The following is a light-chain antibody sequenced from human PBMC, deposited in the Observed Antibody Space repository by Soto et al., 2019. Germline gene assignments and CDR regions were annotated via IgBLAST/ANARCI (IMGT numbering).Light chain of an antibody. J-gene: IGKJ5*01. CDR2: GGS. Sequence: EIVMKLSLGILPVYTGDRVTXSCRASQSLTRNLAWYQHKPGQSPRLLIYGGSARATGIPARFSGGGSGAEYTLTISRLEPEDFALYYCHQYVESPISFGHGPRLEIK. CDR1: QSLTRN. CDR3: HQYVESPIS. V-gene: IGKV3-15*01.